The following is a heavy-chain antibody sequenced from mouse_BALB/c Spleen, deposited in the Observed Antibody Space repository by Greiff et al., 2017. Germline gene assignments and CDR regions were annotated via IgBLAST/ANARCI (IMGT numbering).Heavy chain of an antibody. Sequence: QVQLQQPGAELVRPGASVKLSCKASGYTFTSYWINWVKQRPGQGLEWIGNIYPSDSYTNYNQKFKDKATLTVDKSSSTAYMQLSSPTSEDSAVYYCTKNLRPFYAMDYWGQGTSVTVSS. CDR1: GYTFTSYW. J-gene: IGHJ4*01. CDR3: TKNLRPFYAMDY. CDR2: IYPSDSYT. V-gene: IGHV1-69*02. D-gene: IGHD1-1*01.